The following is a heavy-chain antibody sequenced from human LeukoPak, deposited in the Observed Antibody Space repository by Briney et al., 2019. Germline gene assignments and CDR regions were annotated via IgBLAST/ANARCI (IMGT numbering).Heavy chain of an antibody. J-gene: IGHJ4*02. CDR3: VRSPIGASAY. CDR1: GYTFTDSY. D-gene: IGHD3-10*01. CDR2: ISPNNGDT. V-gene: IGHV1-2*02. Sequence: ASVKVSCKPSGYTFTDSYIHWVRQAPGVGLQWMGWISPNNGDTKYAEDFQDRVTMTRDTSISTAYMELTGLTPDVTAVYYCVRSPIGASAYWGRGTLVTVSS.